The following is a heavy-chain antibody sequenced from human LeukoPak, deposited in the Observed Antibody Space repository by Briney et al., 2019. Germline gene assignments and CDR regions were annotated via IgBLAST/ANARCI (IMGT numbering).Heavy chain of an antibody. V-gene: IGHV3-48*03. CDR2: ISSSGSTI. CDR1: GFTFSSYE. J-gene: IGHJ4*02. Sequence: GGSLRLSCAASGFTFSSYEMNWVRQAPGKGLEWVSYISSSGSTIYYADSVKGRFTISRDNAKNSLYPQMNSLRAEDTAVYYCARDSQQWLVPFDYWGQGTLVTVSS. CDR3: ARDSQQWLVPFDY. D-gene: IGHD6-19*01.